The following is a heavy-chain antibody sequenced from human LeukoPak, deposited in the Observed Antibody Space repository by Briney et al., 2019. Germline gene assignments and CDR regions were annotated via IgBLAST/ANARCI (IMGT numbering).Heavy chain of an antibody. CDR2: ISANKGDT. V-gene: IGHV1-18*01. CDR3: ARADIIVVAGATPVGSAFEY. J-gene: IGHJ4*02. CDR1: GYTFISYG. Sequence: ASVTVSCKTSGYTFISYGISWLRQAPGQGIEWMGWISANKGDTEYAQKFQGRLTVTRDTSTSTAYMELQRLKSDDTAVYYCARADIIVVAGATPVGSAFEYWGQGTLITVS. D-gene: IGHD2-15*01.